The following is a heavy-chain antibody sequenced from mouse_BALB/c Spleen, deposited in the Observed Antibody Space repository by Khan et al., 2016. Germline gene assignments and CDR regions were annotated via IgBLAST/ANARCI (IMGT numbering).Heavy chain of an antibody. CDR1: GYSITSDYA. CDR3: ARSDYGDKDAMDY. J-gene: IGHJ4*01. Sequence: EVKLEESGPGLVKPSQSLSLTCTVTGYSITSDYAWNWIRQFPGNRLEWMGYISYSGSTSYNPSLKSRISITRDTSKNQFLPQLNSVTSEDTATYYCARSDYGDKDAMDYWGQGTSVTVSS. CDR2: ISYSGST. D-gene: IGHD1-1*01. V-gene: IGHV3-2*02.